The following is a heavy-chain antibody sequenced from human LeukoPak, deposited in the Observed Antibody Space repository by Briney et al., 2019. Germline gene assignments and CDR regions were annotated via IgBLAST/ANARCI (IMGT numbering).Heavy chain of an antibody. CDR2: ISGSGGST. J-gene: IGHJ6*03. CDR1: GFTFSSYA. V-gene: IGHV3-23*01. CDR3: AKAQGSTNARDYMDV. D-gene: IGHD2-2*01. Sequence: GGSLRLSCAASGFTFSSYAMSWVRQAPGKGLEWVSAISGSGGSTYYADSVKGRFTISRDNSKNTLYLLMNSLRAEDTAVYYCAKAQGSTNARDYMDVWGKGTTVTVSS.